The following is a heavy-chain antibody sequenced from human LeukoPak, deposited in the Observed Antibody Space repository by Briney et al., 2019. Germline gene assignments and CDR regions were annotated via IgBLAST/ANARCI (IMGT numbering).Heavy chain of an antibody. D-gene: IGHD2-15*01. CDR2: ISSTSLYI. CDR1: GFTFSSYS. CDR3: AKAPVTTCRGAFCYPFDY. J-gene: IGHJ4*02. Sequence: PGGSLRLSCAASGFTFSSYSMNWVRQAPGKGLEWVSYISSTSLYIYYPDSVKGRFTISRDNSKNTLYLQMNRLRPEDAAVYYCAKAPVTTCRGAFCYPFDYWGLGTLVTVSS. V-gene: IGHV3-21*04.